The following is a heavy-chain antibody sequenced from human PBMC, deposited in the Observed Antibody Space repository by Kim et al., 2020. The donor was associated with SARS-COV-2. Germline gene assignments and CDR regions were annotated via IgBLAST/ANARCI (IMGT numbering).Heavy chain of an antibody. V-gene: IGHV3-30*02. Sequence: DGNNKSDTDSVKGRFTISRDNSKNTLYLQMSSLRTEDTALYYCAKQRGDYWGQGTLVTVSS. D-gene: IGHD3-16*01. CDR2: DGNNK. J-gene: IGHJ4*02. CDR3: AKQRGDY.